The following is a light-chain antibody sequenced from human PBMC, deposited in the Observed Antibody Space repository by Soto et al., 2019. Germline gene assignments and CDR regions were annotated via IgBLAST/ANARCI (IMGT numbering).Light chain of an antibody. CDR3: QQRGNWPYT. CDR2: DAS. Sequence: EIVMTQSPATLSVSPGERATLSCRASQSVSSYLAWYQQKPGQAPRLLIYDASNRATGIPARFSGSGSGTGFTLTISSLEPEDFAVYYCQQRGNWPYTFGQGTKLEIK. CDR1: QSVSSY. J-gene: IGKJ2*01. V-gene: IGKV3-11*01.